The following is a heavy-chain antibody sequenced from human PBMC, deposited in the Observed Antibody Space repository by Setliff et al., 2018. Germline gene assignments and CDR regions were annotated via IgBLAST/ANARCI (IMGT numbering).Heavy chain of an antibody. V-gene: IGHV1-2*06. CDR3: VRQDILTGYYAFDY. J-gene: IGHJ4*02. Sequence: ASVKVSCKPSGYSFTKYFLHWVRQAPGQGLEWMGRVFTATDDTQFRTEFQGRVSVTRDTSMSTTYMELSGLRSDDTAVYYCVRQDILTGYYAFDYWGQGTLVTVSS. CDR1: GYSFTKYF. D-gene: IGHD3-9*01. CDR2: VFTATDDT.